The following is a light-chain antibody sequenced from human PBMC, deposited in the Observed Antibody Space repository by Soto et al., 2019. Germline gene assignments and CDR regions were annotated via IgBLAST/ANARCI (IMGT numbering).Light chain of an antibody. V-gene: IGKV3-20*01. Sequence: IVLTQSPGTLSLSTGERATLSCRASHSVSSSYLAWYQQKPGQAPRLLIYGACSRATGIPDRFSGSGSGTDFTLTISRLEPEDFAVYYCQQYGSSPWTFGQGTKVDI. CDR1: HSVSSSY. J-gene: IGKJ1*01. CDR2: GAC. CDR3: QQYGSSPWT.